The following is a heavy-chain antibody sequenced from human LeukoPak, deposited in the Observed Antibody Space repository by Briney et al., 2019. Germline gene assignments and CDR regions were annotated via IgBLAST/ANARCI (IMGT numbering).Heavy chain of an antibody. D-gene: IGHD4-23*01. Sequence: ASVKVSCKASVYTFTSYYMHWVRQAPGQGLEWMGIINTSGGSTTYAQKFQGRVSMTRDTSTSTVYLEVSSLRSEDTAVYYCARSQGGNTLWFDPWGQGTLVTVSS. CDR3: ARSQGGNTLWFDP. CDR1: VYTFTSYY. J-gene: IGHJ5*02. CDR2: INTSGGST. V-gene: IGHV1-46*01.